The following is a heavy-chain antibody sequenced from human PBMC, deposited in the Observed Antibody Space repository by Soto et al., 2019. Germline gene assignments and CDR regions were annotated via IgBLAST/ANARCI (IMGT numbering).Heavy chain of an antibody. J-gene: IGHJ5*01. CDR1: GDSISNLDYF. D-gene: IGHD7-27*01. CDR2: IYKSATA. CDR3: ARGRYCLTGRCFPNWFDS. Sequence: SETLSLTCSVSGDSISNLDYFWAWIRQPPGQALEYIGYIYKSATAYYNPSFESRVAISVDTSKSQFSLNVTSVTAADTAVYFCARGRYCLTGRCFPNWFDSWGQGALVTVSS. V-gene: IGHV4-30-4*01.